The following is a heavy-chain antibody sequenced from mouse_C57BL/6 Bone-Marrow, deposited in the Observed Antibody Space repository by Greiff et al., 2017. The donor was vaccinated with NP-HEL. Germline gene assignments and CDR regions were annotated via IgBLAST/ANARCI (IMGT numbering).Heavy chain of an antibody. J-gene: IGHJ4*01. CDR3: AREYGY. CDR1: GFTFSSYG. CDR2: ISSGGSYT. V-gene: IGHV5-6*01. Sequence: ELQLVESGGDLVKPGGSLKLSCAASGFTFSSYGMSWVRQTPDKRLEWVATISSGGSYTYYPDSVKGRFTISRDNAKNTLYLQMSSRKSEDTAMYYCAREYGYWGQGTSVTVSS. D-gene: IGHD2-10*02.